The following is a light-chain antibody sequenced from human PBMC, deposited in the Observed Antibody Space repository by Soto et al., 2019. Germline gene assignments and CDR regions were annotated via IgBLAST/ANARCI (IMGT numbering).Light chain of an antibody. CDR1: QSVSSSY. CDR2: GAS. V-gene: IGKV3-20*01. Sequence: EIVLTQSPGTLSLSPGERATLSCRASQSVSSSYLAWYQQKPGQAPRLLIYGASSRATGIPDRFSGSGSGTAFTLTISRLEPEDFAVYYCQQYGSSPRKTFGQGTKVEIK. CDR3: QQYGSSPRKT. J-gene: IGKJ1*01.